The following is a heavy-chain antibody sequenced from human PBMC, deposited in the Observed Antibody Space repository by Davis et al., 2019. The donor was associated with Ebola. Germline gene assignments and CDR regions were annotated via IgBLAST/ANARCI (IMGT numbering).Heavy chain of an antibody. D-gene: IGHD3-3*01. V-gene: IGHV3-23*01. CDR3: AREGGAYYDFWSGYRDY. CDR2: ISGSGGST. Sequence: GESLKISCAASGFTFSSYAMSWVRQAPGKGLEWVSAISGSGGSTYYADSVKGRFTISRDNAKNSLYLQMNSLRAEDTAVYYCAREGGAYYDFWSGYRDYWGQGTLVTVSS. J-gene: IGHJ4*02. CDR1: GFTFSSYA.